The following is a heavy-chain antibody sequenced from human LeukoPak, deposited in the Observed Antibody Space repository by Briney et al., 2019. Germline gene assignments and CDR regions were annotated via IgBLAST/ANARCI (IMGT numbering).Heavy chain of an antibody. J-gene: IGHJ4*02. CDR1: GYSISSGYY. CDR2: ISSSGSTI. D-gene: IGHD1-26*01. CDR3: ARGEIVGATLDY. Sequence: LSLTCTVSGYSISSGYYWGWIRQPPGKGLEWVSYISSSGSTIYYADSVKGRFTISRDNAKNSLYLQMNSLRAEDTAVYYCARGEIVGATLDYWGQGTLVTVSS. V-gene: IGHV3-11*04.